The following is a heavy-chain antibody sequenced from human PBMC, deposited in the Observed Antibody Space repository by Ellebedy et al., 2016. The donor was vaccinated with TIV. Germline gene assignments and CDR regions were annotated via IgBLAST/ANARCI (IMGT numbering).Heavy chain of an antibody. J-gene: IGHJ5*02. CDR2: LRNDGNNA. D-gene: IGHD5-18*01. Sequence: GESLKISCAASGFTFSSYGMHWVRQAPGKGLEWVAALRNDGNNAYYADSVKGRFIISRDGSKNTLYLQMNSLRAEDTAGYYCASRGYSYAPSAWGQGTLVSVSS. V-gene: IGHV3-30*02. CDR3: ASRGYSYAPSA. CDR1: GFTFSSYG.